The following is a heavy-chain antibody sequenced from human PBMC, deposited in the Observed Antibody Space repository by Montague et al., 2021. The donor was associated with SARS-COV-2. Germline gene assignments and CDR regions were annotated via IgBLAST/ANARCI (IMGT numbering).Heavy chain of an antibody. Sequence: SETLSLTCIVSGGSISSSSYYWGWIRQPPGKGLEWIGSIYYSGSTYYNPSLKSRVTISVDTSKNQFSLKLSSVTAADTAVYYCARGVTMIVVVMRYNWFDPWGQGTLVTVSS. CDR1: GGSISSSSYY. D-gene: IGHD3-22*01. J-gene: IGHJ5*02. CDR3: ARGVTMIVVVMRYNWFDP. CDR2: IYYSGST. V-gene: IGHV4-39*01.